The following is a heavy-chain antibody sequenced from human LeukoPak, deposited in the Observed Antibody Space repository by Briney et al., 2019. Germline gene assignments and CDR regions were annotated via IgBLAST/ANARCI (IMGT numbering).Heavy chain of an antibody. D-gene: IGHD6-6*01. J-gene: IGHJ4*02. Sequence: GGSLRLSCTASGFTFSNAWMSWVRQAPGKGLEWVSYISSSGSTIYYADSVKGRFTISRDNAKNSLYLQMNSLRAEDTAVYYCARDPLGRATFDYWGQGTLVTVSS. V-gene: IGHV3-11*01. CDR3: ARDPLGRATFDY. CDR2: ISSSGSTI. CDR1: GFTFSNAW.